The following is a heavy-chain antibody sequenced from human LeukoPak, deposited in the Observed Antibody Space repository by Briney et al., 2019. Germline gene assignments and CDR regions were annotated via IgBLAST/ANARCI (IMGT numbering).Heavy chain of an antibody. V-gene: IGHV3-7*01. J-gene: IGHJ3*02. CDR3: ARVAPTGAFDI. Sequence: GGSLRLSCAASGFTFSSYWMSWVRQAPGKGQEWVANIKQDGSEKYYVDSVKGRFTISRDNAKNSLYLQMNSLRAEDTAVYYCARVAPTGAFDIWGQGTMVTVSS. CDR2: IKQDGSEK. CDR1: GFTFSSYW.